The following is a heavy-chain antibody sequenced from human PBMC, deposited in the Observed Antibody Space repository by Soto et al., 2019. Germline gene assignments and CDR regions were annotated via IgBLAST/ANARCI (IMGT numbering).Heavy chain of an antibody. CDR1: GFTFSSYG. D-gene: IGHD3-3*01. CDR3: ARDRGTTTYYDFWSGPYGMDV. J-gene: IGHJ6*02. Sequence: PGGSLRLSCAASGFTFSSYGMHWVRQAPGKGLEWVAVIWYDGSNKYYADSVKGRFTISRDNSKNTLYLQMNSLRAEDTAVYYCARDRGTTTYYDFWSGPYGMDVWGQGTTVTVSS. CDR2: IWYDGSNK. V-gene: IGHV3-33*01.